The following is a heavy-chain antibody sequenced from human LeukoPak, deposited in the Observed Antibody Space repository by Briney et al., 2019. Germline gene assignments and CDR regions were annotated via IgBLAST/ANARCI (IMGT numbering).Heavy chain of an antibody. D-gene: IGHD3-10*01. CDR2: IYYSGST. CDR3: ARQDLYGSPLYFDY. Sequence: SETLSPTCTVSGGSISSYYWSWIRQPPGKGLEWIGYIYYSGSTNYNPSLKSRVTISVDTSKNQFSLKLSSVTAADTAVYYCARQDLYGSPLYFDYWGQGTLVTVSS. J-gene: IGHJ4*02. CDR1: GGSISSYY. V-gene: IGHV4-59*08.